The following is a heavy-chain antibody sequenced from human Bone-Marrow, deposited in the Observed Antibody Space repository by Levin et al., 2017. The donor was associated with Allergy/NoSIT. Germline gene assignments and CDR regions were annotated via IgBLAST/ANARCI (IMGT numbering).Heavy chain of an antibody. CDR3: ARGGRSGYCN. V-gene: IGHV4-34*01. CDR1: GGSFSGYY. CDR2: INHSGST. D-gene: IGHD3-3*01. Sequence: SQTLSLTCAVYGGSFSGYYWSWIRQPPGKGLEWIGEINHSGSTNYNPSLKSRVTISVDTSKNQFSLKLSSVTAADTAVYYCARGGRSGYCNWGQGTLVTVSS. J-gene: IGHJ4*02.